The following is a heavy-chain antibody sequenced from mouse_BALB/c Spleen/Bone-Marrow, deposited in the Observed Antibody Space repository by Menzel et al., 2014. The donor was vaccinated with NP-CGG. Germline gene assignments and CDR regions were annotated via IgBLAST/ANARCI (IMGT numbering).Heavy chain of an antibody. CDR3: ARWHYYGTTYA. CDR1: GFSLTSYG. Sequence: QVQLKQSGPGLVAPSQNLSITCTVSGFSLTSYGVHWFRQPPGKGLEWLGVIWADGSTNYYSALMSRLSINKDNSKSQVFLKMNSLQTDDTAMYFCARWHYYGTTYAWGQGTLVTVSA. J-gene: IGHJ3*01. D-gene: IGHD1-1*01. V-gene: IGHV2-9*02. CDR2: IWADGST.